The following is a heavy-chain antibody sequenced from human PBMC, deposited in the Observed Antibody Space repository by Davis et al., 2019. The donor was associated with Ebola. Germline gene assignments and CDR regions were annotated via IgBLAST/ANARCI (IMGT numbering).Heavy chain of an antibody. D-gene: IGHD3-3*01. CDR3: ARTDDFWSGALNYYYYYGMDV. V-gene: IGHV3-30-3*01. CDR1: GFTFSSYA. Sequence: GESLKISCVVSGFTFSSYAMYWVRQAPGKGLEWVAVISYDGSNKYYADSVKGRFTISRDNSKNTLYLQMNSLRDEDTAVYYCARTDDFWSGALNYYYYYGMDVWGQGTTVTVSS. J-gene: IGHJ6*02. CDR2: ISYDGSNK.